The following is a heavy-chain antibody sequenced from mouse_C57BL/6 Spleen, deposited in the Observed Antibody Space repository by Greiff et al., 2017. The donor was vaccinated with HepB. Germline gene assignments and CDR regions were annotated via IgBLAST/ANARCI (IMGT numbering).Heavy chain of an antibody. CDR1: GFTFSSYA. J-gene: IGHJ1*03. D-gene: IGHD1-1*01. CDR3: ARDYYGSSMVYWYFDV. CDR2: ISDGGSYT. Sequence: EVKLQESGGGLVKPGGSLKLSCAASGFTFSSYAMSWVRQTPEKRLEWVATISDGGSYTYYPDNVKGRFTISRDNAKNNLYLQMSHLKSEDTAMYYCARDYYGSSMVYWYFDVWGTGTTVTVSS. V-gene: IGHV5-4*01.